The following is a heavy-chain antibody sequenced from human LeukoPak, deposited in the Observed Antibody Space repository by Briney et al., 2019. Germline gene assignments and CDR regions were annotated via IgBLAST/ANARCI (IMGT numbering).Heavy chain of an antibody. J-gene: IGHJ4*02. CDR1: GGSVSSGRFY. V-gene: IGHV4-61*01. Sequence: SETLSLTCTVSGGSVSSGRFYWSWVRQPPGKTLEWIGYIYYSGSTDYTPSLKSRVTISLDTSKNQFSLKLTSVTAADTAVYCCARMEAWMGISNGPRGFDYWGQGTLVTVSS. D-gene: IGHD4-11*01. CDR2: IYYSGST. CDR3: ARMEAWMGISNGPRGFDY.